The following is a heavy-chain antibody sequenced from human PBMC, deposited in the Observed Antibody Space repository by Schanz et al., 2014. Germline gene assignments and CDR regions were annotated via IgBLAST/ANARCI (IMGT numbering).Heavy chain of an antibody. CDR2: ISDSSSYI. D-gene: IGHD3-3*01. CDR3: AATTILAD. CDR1: GFIFSNYG. J-gene: IGHJ4*02. V-gene: IGHV3-21*01. Sequence: VQLVESGGGVVQRGGSLRLSCAASGFIFSNYGMHWVRQAPGKGLEWVSSISDSSSYIYYADSVKGRFTISRDNAKSSLYLQMNSLRDEDTAVYYCAATTILADWGQGLLVAVSS.